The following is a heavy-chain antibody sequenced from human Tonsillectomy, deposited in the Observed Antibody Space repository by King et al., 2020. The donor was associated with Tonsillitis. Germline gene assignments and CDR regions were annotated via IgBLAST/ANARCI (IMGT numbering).Heavy chain of an antibody. V-gene: IGHV4-39*07. CDR1: GGSISSNNYY. D-gene: IGHD3-10*01. J-gene: IGHJ4*02. CDR2: LYYSGST. CDR3: ARMYYYGSANYKKFDY. Sequence: LQLQESGPGLVKPSETLSLTCSVSGGSISSNNYYWGWIRQPPGKGLEWIGSLYYSGSTYYNPSLKSRVTMSVDTSKNQFSLKLTSVTAADTAVYYCARMYYYGSANYKKFDYWGQGTLVTVSS.